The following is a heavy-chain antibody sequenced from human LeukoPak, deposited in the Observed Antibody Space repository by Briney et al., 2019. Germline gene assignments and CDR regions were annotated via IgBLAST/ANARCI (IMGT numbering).Heavy chain of an antibody. D-gene: IGHD3-9*01. CDR3: TRDPLRYLRVGHYDY. V-gene: IGHV3-21*01. CDR2: IDYDSSHI. CDR1: GFTFSTSA. J-gene: IGHJ4*02. Sequence: PGGSLRLSCAASGFTFSTSAMNWVRQVPGKGLEWVSSIDYDSSHIYYAASVRGRFTISRDHARDSVYLQMGSLRVEDTAVYYCTRDPLRYLRVGHYDYWGQGTLVAVSS.